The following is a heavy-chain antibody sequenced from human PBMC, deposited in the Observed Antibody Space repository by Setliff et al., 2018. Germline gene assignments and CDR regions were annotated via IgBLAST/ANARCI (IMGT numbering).Heavy chain of an antibody. J-gene: IGHJ6*03. V-gene: IGHV1-69*10. CDR3: ARVDCSSTSCYAGIYYYYMDV. CDR1: GGTFSSYA. D-gene: IGHD2-2*01. Sequence: SVKVSCKASGGTFSSYAISWVRQAPGQGLEWMGGIIPILGIANYAQKFQGRVTMTRDTSTSTVYMELSSLRSEDTAVYYCARVDCSSTSCYAGIYYYYMDVWGKGTTVTVSS. CDR2: IIPILGIA.